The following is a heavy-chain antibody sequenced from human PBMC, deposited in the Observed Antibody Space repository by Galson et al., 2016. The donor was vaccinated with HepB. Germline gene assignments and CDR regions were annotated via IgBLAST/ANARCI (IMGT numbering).Heavy chain of an antibody. V-gene: IGHV5-51*01. Sequence: QSGAEVKKPGEALKISCKGSGYSFSSYWIAWVRQIPGKGLEWMGIIYPDDSSTKYSPSFQGQVTISADRSIDTPYLQWSRLKASDTAMYYCARHWVARATHYFCAMDVWGQGTTVIVSS. CDR2: IYPDDSST. CDR1: GYSFSSYW. D-gene: IGHD5-12*01. J-gene: IGHJ6*02. CDR3: ARHWVARATHYFCAMDV.